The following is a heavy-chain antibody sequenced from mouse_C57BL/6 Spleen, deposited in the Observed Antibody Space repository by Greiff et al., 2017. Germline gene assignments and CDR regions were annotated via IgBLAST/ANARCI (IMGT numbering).Heavy chain of an antibody. CDR1: GFNIKDYY. D-gene: IGHD2-2*01. J-gene: IGHJ3*01. CDR2: IDPEDGET. CDR3: ARRGRGYDGFAS. V-gene: IGHV14-2*01. Sequence: EVQLQQSGAELVKPGASVKLSCTASGFNIKDYYMHWVKQRTEQGLEWIGRIDPEDGETKSAPKFQGKATITADTSSNTAYLQLVSRTAEDTAVYYGARRGRGYDGFASWGQGTLVTVSA.